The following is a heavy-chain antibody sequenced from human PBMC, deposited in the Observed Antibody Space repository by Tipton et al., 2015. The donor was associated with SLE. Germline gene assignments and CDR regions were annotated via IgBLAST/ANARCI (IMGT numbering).Heavy chain of an antibody. Sequence: TLSLTCAVYGGSFSGYYWSWIRQPPGKGLEWIGEINHSRSTNYNPSLKSRVTISVDTSKNQFSLKLSSVTAADTAVYYCARERESIAARLVLGPLDYWGQGTLVTVSS. CDR1: GGSFSGYY. CDR3: ARERESIAARLVLGPLDY. V-gene: IGHV4-34*01. D-gene: IGHD6-6*01. J-gene: IGHJ4*02. CDR2: INHSRST.